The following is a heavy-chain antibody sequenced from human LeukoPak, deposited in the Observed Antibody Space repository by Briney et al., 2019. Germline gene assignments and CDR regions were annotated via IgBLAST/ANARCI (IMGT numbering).Heavy chain of an antibody. CDR1: GGSISGSSYF. CDR2: IYYSGST. J-gene: IGHJ4*02. V-gene: IGHV4-39*01. D-gene: IGHD5-12*01. CDR3: ARQGAYDSQTYFDY. Sequence: SETLSLTCTVSGGSISGSSYFWGWIRQPPGKGLEWIGSIYYSGSTYYNPSLKSRVTISVDTSKNQFSLKLSSVTAADTAVYYCARQGAYDSQTYFDYWGQGTLVTVSS.